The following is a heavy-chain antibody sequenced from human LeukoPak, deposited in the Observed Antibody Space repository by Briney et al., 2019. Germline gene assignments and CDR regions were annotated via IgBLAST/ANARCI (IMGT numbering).Heavy chain of an antibody. J-gene: IGHJ6*02. V-gene: IGHV1-8*01. CDR3: ARGSYYYYGMDV. Sequence: ASVKVSCKASGHTFTSYDINWVRQATGQGLEWMGWMNPNSGNTGYAQKFQGRVTMTRNTSISTAYMELSSLRAEDTAVYYCARGSYYYYGMDVWGQGTTVTVSS. CDR2: MNPNSGNT. CDR1: GHTFTSYD.